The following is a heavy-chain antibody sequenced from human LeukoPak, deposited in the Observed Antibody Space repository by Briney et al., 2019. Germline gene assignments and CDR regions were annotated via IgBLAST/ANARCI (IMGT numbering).Heavy chain of an antibody. J-gene: IGHJ3*02. D-gene: IGHD6-13*01. Sequence: GGSLRLSCAASGFTFDDYAMHWVRQAPGKGLEWVSGISWNSGSIGYADSVKGRFTISRDNAKNSLYLQMNSLRAEDTALYYCAKGKAAAGEDAFDIWGQGTMVTVS. CDR2: ISWNSGSI. V-gene: IGHV3-9*01. CDR3: AKGKAAAGEDAFDI. CDR1: GFTFDDYA.